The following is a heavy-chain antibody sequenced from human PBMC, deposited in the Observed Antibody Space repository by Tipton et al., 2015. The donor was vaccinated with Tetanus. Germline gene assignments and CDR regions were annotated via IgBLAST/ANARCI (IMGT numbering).Heavy chain of an antibody. J-gene: IGHJ4*02. CDR3: ARHQSGYFTPFDY. V-gene: IGHV4-39*01. D-gene: IGHD3-3*01. CDR1: GASIRGGTFY. Sequence: TLSLTCTVSGASIRGGTFYWGWIRQPPGKGLGWIGSIYDSGDTYYIPSLKSRVTISGDTSTNQFSLTLNSMDAADTGVYYCARHQSGYFTPFDYWGQGKLVTVSS. CDR2: IYDSGDT.